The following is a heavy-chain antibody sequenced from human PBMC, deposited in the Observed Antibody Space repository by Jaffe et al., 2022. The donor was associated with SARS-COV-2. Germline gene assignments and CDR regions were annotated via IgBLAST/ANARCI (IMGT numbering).Heavy chain of an antibody. CDR2: ISSSSSTI. CDR1: GFTFSSYS. J-gene: IGHJ4*02. Sequence: EVQLVESGGGLVQPGGSLRLSCAASGFTFSSYSMNWVRQAPGKGLEWVSYISSSSSTIYYADSVKGRFTISRDNAKNSLYLQMNSLRDEDTAVYYCARGPYYYDSSGYGDYWGQGTLVTVSS. CDR3: ARGPYYYDSSGYGDY. D-gene: IGHD3-22*01. V-gene: IGHV3-48*02.